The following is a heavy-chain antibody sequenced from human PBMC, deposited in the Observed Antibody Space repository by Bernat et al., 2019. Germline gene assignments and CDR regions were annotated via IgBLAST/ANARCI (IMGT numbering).Heavy chain of an antibody. CDR2: ISYDGSNK. J-gene: IGHJ4*02. CDR1: GFTFSSYA. Sequence: QVQLVESGGGVVQPGRSLRLSCAASGFTFSSYAMHWVRQAPGKGLEWVAVISYDGSNKYYADSVQGRFTISRDNSKNKLYLQMNSLRAEDTAVYYCARGARYYYDSSGYYLPFDCWGQGTLVTVSS. V-gene: IGHV3-30-3*01. CDR3: ARGARYYYDSSGYYLPFDC. D-gene: IGHD3-22*01.